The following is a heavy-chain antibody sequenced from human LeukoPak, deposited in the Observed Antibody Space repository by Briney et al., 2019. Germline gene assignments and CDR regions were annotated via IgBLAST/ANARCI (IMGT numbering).Heavy chain of an antibody. CDR3: ARCGSGGAWLLLPYYYVDV. J-gene: IGHJ6*03. V-gene: IGHV3-21*01. CDR2: ISSSSSYI. CDR1: GFTVSSNY. Sequence: GGSLRLSCAASGFTVSSNYMSWVRQAPGKGLEWVSSISSSSSYIYYADSVKGRFTISRDNAKNSLYLQMNSLRAEDTAVYYCARCGSGGAWLLLPYYYVDVWGKGTTVTISS. D-gene: IGHD3-22*01.